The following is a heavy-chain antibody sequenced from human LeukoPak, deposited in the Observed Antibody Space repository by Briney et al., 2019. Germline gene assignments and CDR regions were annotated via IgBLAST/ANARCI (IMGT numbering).Heavy chain of an antibody. CDR2: IYYSGGT. V-gene: IGHV4-59*01. Sequence: SETLSLTCTVSGGSINYYYWMWIRQPPGKGLEWIGYIYYSGGTHYNPSLKSRVTMLVDTSKNQFSLKLTAVTAADTAVYYCARVRDFWRHPAWFDPWGQGTLVTVSS. D-gene: IGHD3-3*01. J-gene: IGHJ5*02. CDR3: ARVRDFWRHPAWFDP. CDR1: GGSINYYY.